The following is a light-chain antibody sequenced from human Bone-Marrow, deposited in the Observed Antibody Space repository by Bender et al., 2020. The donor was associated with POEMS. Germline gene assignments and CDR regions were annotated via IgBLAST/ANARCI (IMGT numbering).Light chain of an antibody. CDR1: SSNIGAHA. Sequence: QSVLTQPPSASGTPGQRVTISCSGGSSNIGAHAVNWYQHLPGTAPKLLIYSSHRRPSEVPDRFSGSRSGTSASLAISGRQSEDEAGYYCAVWDDSLNGWVFGGGTKLTVL. V-gene: IGLV1-44*01. J-gene: IGLJ3*02. CDR3: AVWDDSLNGWV. CDR2: SSH.